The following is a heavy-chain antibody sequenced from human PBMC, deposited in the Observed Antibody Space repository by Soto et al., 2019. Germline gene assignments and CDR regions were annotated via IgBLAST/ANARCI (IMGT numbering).Heavy chain of an antibody. V-gene: IGHV3-11*01. J-gene: IGHJ6*02. CDR3: ARLAGAFAVDV. CDR1: VFTFGHHY. CDR2: ISPSSGTI. Sequence: GSLRLSCTTSVFTFGHHYMSWIRQAPGKGLEWVSCISPSSGTIYYADSVKGRFTISRDNAKNSLSLQMNSLRAQDTALYYCARLAGAFAVDVWGQGTTVTVSS.